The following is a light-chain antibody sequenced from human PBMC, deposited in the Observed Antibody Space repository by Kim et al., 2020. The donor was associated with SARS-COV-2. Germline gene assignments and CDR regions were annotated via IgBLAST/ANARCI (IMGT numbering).Light chain of an antibody. V-gene: IGLV3-1*01. J-gene: IGLJ2*01. CDR1: ELGDKY. CDR2: QDA. CDR3: QAWDSSTVV. Sequence: SYELTQPPSVSVSPGQTATITCSGDELGDKYACWYQQKPGQSPVLVIYQDAKRPSGIPERFSGSNSGNTVTLTISGTQAMDEADYYCQAWDSSTVVFGGGTQLTVL.